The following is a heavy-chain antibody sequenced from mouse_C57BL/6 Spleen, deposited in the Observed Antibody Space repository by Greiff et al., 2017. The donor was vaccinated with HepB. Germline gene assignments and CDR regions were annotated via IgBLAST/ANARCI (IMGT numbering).Heavy chain of an antibody. V-gene: IGHV1-52*01. Sequence: VQLLQPGAELVRPGSSVKLSCKASGYTFTSYWMHWVKQRPIQGLEWIGNIDPSDSETHYNQKFKDKATLTVDKSSSTAYMQLSSLTSEDSAVYYCARDYDGTGGYAMDYWGQGTSVTVSS. CDR2: IDPSDSET. CDR1: GYTFTSYW. J-gene: IGHJ4*01. CDR3: ARDYDGTGGYAMDY. D-gene: IGHD2-4*01.